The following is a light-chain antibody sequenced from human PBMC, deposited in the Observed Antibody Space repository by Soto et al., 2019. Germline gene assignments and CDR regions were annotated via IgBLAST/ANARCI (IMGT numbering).Light chain of an antibody. J-gene: IGKJ5*01. Sequence: EIVLTQSPGTLSLSPGERATLSCRASQSVSSSYLAWYQQKPGQAPRLLIYGESSRATGIPDRFSGSGSGTDFTLTISRLEPEDFAVYYCQQYGSWITFGQGTRLEIK. CDR2: GES. CDR3: QQYGSWIT. CDR1: QSVSSSY. V-gene: IGKV3-20*01.